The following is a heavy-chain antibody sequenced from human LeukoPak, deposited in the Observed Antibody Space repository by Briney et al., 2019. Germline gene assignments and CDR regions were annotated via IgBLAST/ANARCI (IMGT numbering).Heavy chain of an antibody. Sequence: SETLSLTCTVSGGSISSYYWSWIRQPPGKGLEWIGYIYYSGSTNYNPSLKSRVTISVDTSKNQFSLKLSSVTAADTAVYYCARSVQFYYDHFDYWGQGTLVTVSS. CDR3: ARSVQFYYDHFDY. CDR1: GGSISSYY. CDR2: IYYSGST. V-gene: IGHV4-59*01. D-gene: IGHD3-22*01. J-gene: IGHJ4*02.